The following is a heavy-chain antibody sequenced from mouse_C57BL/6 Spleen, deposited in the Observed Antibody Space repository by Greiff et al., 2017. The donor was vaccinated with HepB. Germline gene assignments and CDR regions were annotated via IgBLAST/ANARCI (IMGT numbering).Heavy chain of an antibody. CDR1: GYTFTEYT. CDR2: FYPGSGSI. J-gene: IGHJ2*01. D-gene: IGHD2-10*01. V-gene: IGHV1-62-2*01. Sequence: QVQLKQSGAELVKPGASVKLSCKASGYTFTEYTIHWVKQRSGQGLEWIGWFYPGSGSIKYNEKFKDKATLTADKSSSTVYMELSRLTSEDSAVYFCARHEDKNLLLGYYFDYWGQGTTLTVSS. CDR3: ARHEDKNLLLGYYFDY.